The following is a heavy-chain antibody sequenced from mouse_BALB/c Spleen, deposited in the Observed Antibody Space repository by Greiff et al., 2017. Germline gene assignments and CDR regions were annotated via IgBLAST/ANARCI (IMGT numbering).Heavy chain of an antibody. CDR1: GFTFSSFG. D-gene: IGHD2-4*01. CDR2: ISSGSSTI. J-gene: IGHJ1*01. V-gene: IGHV5-17*02. Sequence: EVQLQESGGGLVQPGGSRKLSCAASGFTFSSFGMHWVRQAPEKGLEWVAYISSGSSTIYYADTVKGRFTISRDNPKNTRFLQLTSLRSEDTAMYYCARGTMITPHWYFDVWGAGTTVTVSA. CDR3: ARGTMITPHWYFDV.